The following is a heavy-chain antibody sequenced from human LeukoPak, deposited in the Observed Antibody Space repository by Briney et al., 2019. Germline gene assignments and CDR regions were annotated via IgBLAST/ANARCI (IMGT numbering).Heavy chain of an antibody. CDR2: IQQNGGGR. V-gene: IGHV3-7*03. CDR3: AKRAYGDYVGYYFDY. D-gene: IGHD4-17*01. CDR1: GFNFGSYW. Sequence: GGSLRLSCAASGFNFGSYWMSWVRQAPGKGLEVVAYIQQNGGGRHYVDSVKGRFTISRDNSKNTLYLQMSSLRAEDTAVYYCAKRAYGDYVGYYFDYWGQGTLVTVSS. J-gene: IGHJ4*02.